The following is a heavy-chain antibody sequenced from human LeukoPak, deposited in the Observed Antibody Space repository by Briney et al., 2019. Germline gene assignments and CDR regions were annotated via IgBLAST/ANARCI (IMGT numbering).Heavy chain of an antibody. D-gene: IGHD1-1*01. CDR3: AKGPDGNIPYWYFDL. CDR2: ISWNSGSI. Sequence: SLRLSCAASGFTFDDYAMHWVRQAPGKGLEWVSGISWNSGSIGYADSVKGRFTISRDNAKNSLYLQMNSLRAEDTALYYCAKGPDGNIPYWYFDLWGRGTLVTVSS. CDR1: GFTFDDYA. V-gene: IGHV3-9*01. J-gene: IGHJ2*01.